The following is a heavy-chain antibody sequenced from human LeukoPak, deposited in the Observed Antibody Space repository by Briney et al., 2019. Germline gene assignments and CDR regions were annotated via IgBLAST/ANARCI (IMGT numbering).Heavy chain of an antibody. CDR2: ISYDGSNK. D-gene: IGHD3-22*01. J-gene: IGHJ4*02. CDR3: AKDMHYDSSGYYGLQFDS. CDR1: GFTFSGYG. Sequence: PGRSLRLSCAASGFTFSGYGMHWVRQAPGKGLEWVAVISYDGSNKYYADSVKGRFTIAGDNSKNMLYLQMNSLRADDTAVYYCAKDMHYDSSGYYGLQFDSWGQGTLVTVSS. V-gene: IGHV3-30*18.